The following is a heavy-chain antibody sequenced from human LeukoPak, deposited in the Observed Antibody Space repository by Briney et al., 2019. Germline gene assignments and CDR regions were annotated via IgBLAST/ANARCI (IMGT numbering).Heavy chain of an antibody. D-gene: IGHD1-26*01. J-gene: IGHJ6*03. V-gene: IGHV4-59*08. CDR3: ARLTVGATYYYYYYMDV. CDR1: GGSISSYY. CDR2: IYYSGST. Sequence: SETLSLTCTVSGGSISSYYWSWIRQPPGKGLEWIGYIYYSGSTNYNPSLKSRVTISVDTSKSQFSLKLSSVTAADTAVYYCARLTVGATYYYYYYMDVWGKGTTVTVSS.